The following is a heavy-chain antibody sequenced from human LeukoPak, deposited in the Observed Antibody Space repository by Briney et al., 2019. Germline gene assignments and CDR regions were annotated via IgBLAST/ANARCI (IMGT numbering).Heavy chain of an antibody. CDR3: ARAARIVVVPAASDP. CDR1: GFTFSSYA. Sequence: GGSLRLSCTVSGFTFSSYAMNWVCQVPGKGLEWVSAISGSGGSTYYADSVKGRFTISRDNSKNTLYLQMNSLRAEDTAVYYCARAARIVVVPAASDPWGQGTLVTVSS. J-gene: IGHJ5*02. D-gene: IGHD2-2*01. V-gene: IGHV3-23*01. CDR2: ISGSGGST.